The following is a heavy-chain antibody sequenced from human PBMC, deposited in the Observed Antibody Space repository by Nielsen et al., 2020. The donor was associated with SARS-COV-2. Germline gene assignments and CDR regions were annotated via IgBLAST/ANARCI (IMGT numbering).Heavy chain of an antibody. D-gene: IGHD6-6*01. J-gene: IGHJ6*03. CDR1: GGSISSSSYY. CDR2: IYYSGST. Sequence: SETLSLTCTVSGGSISSSSYYWGWIRQPPGKGLEWIGSIYYSGSTYYNPSLKSRVTISVDTSKNQFSLKLSSVTAADTAVYYCARSISSSLYMDVWGKGTTVTVSS. CDR3: ARSISSSLYMDV. V-gene: IGHV4-39*01.